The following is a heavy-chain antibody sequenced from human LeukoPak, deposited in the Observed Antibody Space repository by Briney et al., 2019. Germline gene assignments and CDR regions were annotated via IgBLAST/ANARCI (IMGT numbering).Heavy chain of an antibody. J-gene: IGHJ4*02. V-gene: IGHV1-46*04. D-gene: IGHD3-22*01. CDR2: INTGDGTT. CDR3: ARSRLYFDGSGYPDS. CDR1: GYTFSTFP. Sequence: ASVKVSCTASGYTFSTFPMHWVRQAPGQGPEWMGTINTGDGTTHYAHKLQGRVAMTGDTSTRTVYMELSGLRSEDTAVYFCARSRLYFDGSGYPDSWGQGTLVTVSS.